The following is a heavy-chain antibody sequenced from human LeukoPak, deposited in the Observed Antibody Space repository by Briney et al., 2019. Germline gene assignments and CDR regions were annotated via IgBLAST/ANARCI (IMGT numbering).Heavy chain of an antibody. V-gene: IGHV3-53*01. Sequence: PGGSLILSCAASGFTVNNNYMSWVRQAPGKGLEWVSIIYSGGSTKYADSVKGRFTISRDTSKNTLYLQMHSLSAEDSAVYYCVSDILRNFDYWGQGTLVTVSS. D-gene: IGHD2-21*01. CDR3: VSDILRNFDY. CDR2: IYSGGST. CDR1: GFTVNNNY. J-gene: IGHJ4*02.